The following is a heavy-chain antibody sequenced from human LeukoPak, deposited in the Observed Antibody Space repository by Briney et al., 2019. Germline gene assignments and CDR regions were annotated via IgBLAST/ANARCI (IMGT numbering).Heavy chain of an antibody. CDR3: ARYYYGSGGFDY. V-gene: IGHV3-23*01. CDR2: ISSSGAIT. Sequence: PGGSLRLSCAASGFSFRNDAMSWVRQAPGKGLEWVSGISSSGAITYYGDSVKGRFTISRDNSKNTLYLQMNSLKVEDTAVFYCARYYYGSGGFDYWGQGTLVTVSS. D-gene: IGHD3-10*01. CDR1: GFSFRNDA. J-gene: IGHJ4*02.